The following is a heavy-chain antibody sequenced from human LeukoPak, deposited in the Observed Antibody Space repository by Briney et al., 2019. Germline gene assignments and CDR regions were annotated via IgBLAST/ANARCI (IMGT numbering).Heavy chain of an antibody. Sequence: PGRSLRLSCTASGFXFGDYAMTWVRQAPGKGLDWVGFIRSKAYGGTTEFAASVKGRFTISRDDSKSIAYLQMNSLKSEDTAVYYCARDGTYDSSTYYYYYGMDVWGQGTTVTVSS. CDR2: IRSKAYGGTT. J-gene: IGHJ6*02. D-gene: IGHD3-22*01. CDR3: ARDGTYDSSTYYYYYGMDV. CDR1: GFXFGDYA. V-gene: IGHV3-49*04.